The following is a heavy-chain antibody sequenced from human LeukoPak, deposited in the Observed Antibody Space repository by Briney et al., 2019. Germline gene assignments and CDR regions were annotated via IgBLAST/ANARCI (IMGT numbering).Heavy chain of an antibody. Sequence: GXSLSLSCAASGFTFSDYYMSWIRQAPGKGLEWVSYISSSGSTIYYADSVKGRFTISRDNAKNSLYLQMNSLRAEDTAVYYCARDELPYYYDSSGAFDIWGQGTMVTVSS. V-gene: IGHV3-11*04. D-gene: IGHD3-22*01. CDR1: GFTFSDYY. J-gene: IGHJ3*02. CDR3: ARDELPYYYDSSGAFDI. CDR2: ISSSGSTI.